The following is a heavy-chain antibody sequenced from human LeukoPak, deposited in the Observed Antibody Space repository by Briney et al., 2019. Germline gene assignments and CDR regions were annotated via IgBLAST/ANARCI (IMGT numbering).Heavy chain of an antibody. CDR2: ISGSGGST. CDR3: AKGYYDSSGSYDAFDI. J-gene: IGHJ3*02. CDR1: GFTFSSYA. V-gene: IGHV3-23*01. Sequence: PGGSLRLSCAASGFTFSSYAMSWVRQAPGKRLEWVSAISGSGGSTYYADSVKGRFTISRDNSKNTLYLQMNSLRAEDTAVYYCAKGYYDSSGSYDAFDIWGQGTMVTVSS. D-gene: IGHD3-22*01.